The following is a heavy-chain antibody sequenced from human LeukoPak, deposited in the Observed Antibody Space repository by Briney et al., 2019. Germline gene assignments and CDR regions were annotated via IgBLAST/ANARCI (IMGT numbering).Heavy chain of an antibody. V-gene: IGHV3-21*01. CDR1: GFTFSSYS. Sequence: GGSLRLSCASSGFTFSSYSMNWVRQAPGKALEWVSSISSSSSYIYYAYSVKGRFTISRDNAKNSLYLQMNSLRAEDTAVYYCARDGGVVVAAAPNWFDPWGQGTLVTVSS. D-gene: IGHD2-15*01. CDR3: ARDGGVVVAAAPNWFDP. CDR2: ISSSSSYI. J-gene: IGHJ5*02.